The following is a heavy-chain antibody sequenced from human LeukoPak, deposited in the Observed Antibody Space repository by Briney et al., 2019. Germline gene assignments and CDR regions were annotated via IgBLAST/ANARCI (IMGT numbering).Heavy chain of an antibody. Sequence: SETLSLTCTVSGGSISSSSYYWSWIRQPPGKGLGWIGYIYYSGSTNYNPSLKSRVTISVDTSKNQFSLKLSSVTAADTAVYYCARVMGGSYYPSGYYFDYWGQGTLVTVSS. J-gene: IGHJ4*02. V-gene: IGHV4-61*01. CDR3: ARVMGGSYYPSGYYFDY. CDR1: GGSISSSSYY. CDR2: IYYSGST. D-gene: IGHD1-26*01.